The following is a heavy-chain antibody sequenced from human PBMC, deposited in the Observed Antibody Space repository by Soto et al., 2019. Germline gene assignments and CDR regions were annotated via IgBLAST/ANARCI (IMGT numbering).Heavy chain of an antibody. CDR1: GFTFSSYA. CDR3: AKDQWLVLDAFDI. CDR2: ISGSGGST. V-gene: IGHV3-23*01. D-gene: IGHD5-18*01. Sequence: GGSLRLSCAASGFTFSSYAMGWVRQAPGKGLEWVSAISGSGGSTYYADSVKGRFTISRDNSKNTLYLQMNSLRAEDTAVYYCAKDQWLVLDAFDIWGQRTMVTVSS. J-gene: IGHJ3*02.